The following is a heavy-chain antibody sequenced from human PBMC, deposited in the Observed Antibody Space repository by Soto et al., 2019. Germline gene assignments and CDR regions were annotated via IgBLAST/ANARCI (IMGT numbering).Heavy chain of an antibody. CDR1: GFTFDDYA. Sequence: EVQLVESGGGLVQPGRSLRLSCAASGFTFDDYAMHWVRQAPGKGLEWVSGISWNSGSIGYADSVNGRFTISRDNAKNSLYLQMNSLSAEDTAVYYCAKLAAHSSSGGYFDYWGQGTLVTVSS. CDR3: AKLAAHSSSGGYFDY. CDR2: ISWNSGSI. J-gene: IGHJ4*02. V-gene: IGHV3-9*01. D-gene: IGHD6-6*01.